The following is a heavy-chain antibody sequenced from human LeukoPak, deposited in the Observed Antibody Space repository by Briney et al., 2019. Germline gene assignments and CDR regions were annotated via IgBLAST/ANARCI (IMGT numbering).Heavy chain of an antibody. V-gene: IGHV3-74*01. CDR2: IKNDGSGI. D-gene: IGHD2-21*01. CDR3: ARERGVSHPFDY. CDR1: GFNFVNTW. J-gene: IGHJ4*02. Sequence: PGGSLRLSCAASGFNFVNTWMHWVRQAPGKGLVWVARIKNDGSGIIYADSVEGRFTISRDNARNTLYLQMSSLRAEDTAVYYCARERGVSHPFDYWGQGTLVTVSS.